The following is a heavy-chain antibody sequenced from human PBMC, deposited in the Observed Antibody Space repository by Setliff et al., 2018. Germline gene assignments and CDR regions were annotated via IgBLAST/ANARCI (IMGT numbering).Heavy chain of an antibody. CDR3: ILIGSSADAFDI. V-gene: IGHV3-73*01. CDR1: GFTFSGSA. Sequence: VNPGGSLRLSCAASGFTFSGSAMHWVRQASGKGLEWVGRIRSKADNYATAYAASVRGRFTISRDDSKNTAYLQMNSLKTEDTAVYYCILIGSSADAFDIWGQGTMVTVS. D-gene: IGHD6-19*01. CDR2: IRSKADNYAT. J-gene: IGHJ3*02.